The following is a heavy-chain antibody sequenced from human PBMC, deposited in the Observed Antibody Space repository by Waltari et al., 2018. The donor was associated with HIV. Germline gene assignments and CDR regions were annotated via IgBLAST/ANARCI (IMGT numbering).Heavy chain of an antibody. CDR2: FDPEDGET. CDR3: ATQYCSSTSCFGIHWFDP. CDR1: GYTLTELS. J-gene: IGHJ5*02. D-gene: IGHD2-2*01. V-gene: IGHV1-24*01. Sequence: QVQLVQSGAEVKKPGASVKVSCKVSGYTLTELSMHWVRQAPGKGLEWMGGFDPEDGETIYAQKFQGRVTMTEDTSTDTAYMELSSLRSEDTAVYYCATQYCSSTSCFGIHWFDPWGQGILVTVSS.